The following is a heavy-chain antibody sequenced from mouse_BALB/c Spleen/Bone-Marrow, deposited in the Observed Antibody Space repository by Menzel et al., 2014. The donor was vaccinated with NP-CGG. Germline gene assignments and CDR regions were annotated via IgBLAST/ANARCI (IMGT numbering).Heavy chain of an antibody. CDR1: GYTFSSYW. Sequence: VQLQQSGAELMKPGASVKISCKATGYTFSSYWIEWVKQRPGHGLEWIGEILPGSGSTNYNEKFKGKATFTADTSSNTAYMQLSSLTSEGSAVYYCARWDGYWYFDVWGAGTTVTVSS. CDR3: ARWDGYWYFDV. J-gene: IGHJ1*01. CDR2: ILPGSGST. V-gene: IGHV1-9*01. D-gene: IGHD2-3*01.